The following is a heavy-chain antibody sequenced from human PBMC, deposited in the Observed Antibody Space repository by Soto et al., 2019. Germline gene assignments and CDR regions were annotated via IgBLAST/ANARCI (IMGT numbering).Heavy chain of an antibody. Sequence: SETLSLTCTVSGDSMSSYYWSWIRQPPGKGLEWIGYIYYSGSTYYNPSLKSRVTISVDTSKNQFSLKLSSVTAADTAVYYCARDLSGGYCSGGSCHPTTIGPAFDPWGQGTLVTVSS. CDR1: GDSMSSYY. D-gene: IGHD2-15*01. V-gene: IGHV4-59*12. CDR2: IYYSGST. CDR3: ARDLSGGYCSGGSCHPTTIGPAFDP. J-gene: IGHJ5*02.